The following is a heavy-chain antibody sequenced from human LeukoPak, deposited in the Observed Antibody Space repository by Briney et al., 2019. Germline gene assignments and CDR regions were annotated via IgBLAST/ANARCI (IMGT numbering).Heavy chain of an antibody. CDR3: ARPVDTAMVSGDDAFDI. J-gene: IGHJ3*02. CDR1: GHTFTGYY. Sequence: GASVKVSCKASGHTFTGYYMHWVRQAPGQGLEWMGWINPNSGGTNYAQKFQGRVTMTRDTSISTAYMELSRLRSDDTAVYYCARPVDTAMVSGDDAFDIWGQGTMVTVSS. V-gene: IGHV1-2*02. CDR2: INPNSGGT. D-gene: IGHD5-18*01.